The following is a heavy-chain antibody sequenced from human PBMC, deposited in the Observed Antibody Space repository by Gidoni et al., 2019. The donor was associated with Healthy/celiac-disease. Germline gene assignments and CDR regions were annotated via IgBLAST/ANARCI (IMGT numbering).Heavy chain of an antibody. Sequence: EVQLVESGGGLVQPGGSRKLSCAAGGFTFSGSAMHWVRQASGKGLEWVGRIRSKANSYATAYAASVKGRFTISRDDSKNTAYLQMNSLKTEDTAVYYCTSSSPHFDYWGQGTLVTVSS. CDR3: TSSSPHFDY. V-gene: IGHV3-73*01. CDR1: GFTFSGSA. D-gene: IGHD6-6*01. J-gene: IGHJ4*02. CDR2: IRSKANSYAT.